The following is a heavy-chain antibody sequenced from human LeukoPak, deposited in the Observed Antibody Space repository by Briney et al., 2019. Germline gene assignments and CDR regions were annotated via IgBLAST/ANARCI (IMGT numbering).Heavy chain of an antibody. J-gene: IGHJ5*02. D-gene: IGHD6-19*01. CDR3: AKRRYSSRWYEGT. CDR2: ISCSGGST. V-gene: IGHV3-23*01. Sequence: GGSLRLSCAASGFTFSSYAMSWVRQAPGKGLEWVAAISCSGGSTHYADSVKGRFTISRDNSKNTLYLQMNSLRAEDTAVYYCAKRRYSSRWYEGTWGQGTLVTVSS. CDR1: GFTFSSYA.